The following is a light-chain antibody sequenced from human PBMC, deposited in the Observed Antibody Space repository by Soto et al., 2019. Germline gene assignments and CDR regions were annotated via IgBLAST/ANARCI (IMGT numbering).Light chain of an antibody. CDR2: DAS. J-gene: IGKJ3*01. V-gene: IGKV1-5*01. Sequence: DIPMAQSPSTLSASVGDRVTITCRASQTIDSRLAWYQQKPGIAPKLLVYDASTLERGVTSTFSGSGSGTDFTLTITNLQPEDFATYYCQQYNSFSLFTFGPGTKVETK. CDR3: QQYNSFSLFT. CDR1: QTIDSR.